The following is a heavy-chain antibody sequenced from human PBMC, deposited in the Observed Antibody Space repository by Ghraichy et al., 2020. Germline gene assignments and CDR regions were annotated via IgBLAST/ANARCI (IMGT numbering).Heavy chain of an antibody. CDR1: GGSISSYY. J-gene: IGHJ6*02. CDR2: IYYSGST. CDR3: ARSLYSGSYYYYYGMDV. Sequence: SETLSLTCTVSGGSISSYYWSWIRQPPGKGLEWIGYIYYSGSTNYNPSLKSRVTISLDTSKNQFSLKLSSVTAADTAVYYCARSLYSGSYYYYYGMDVWGQGTTVTVSS. D-gene: IGHD1-26*01. V-gene: IGHV4-59*08.